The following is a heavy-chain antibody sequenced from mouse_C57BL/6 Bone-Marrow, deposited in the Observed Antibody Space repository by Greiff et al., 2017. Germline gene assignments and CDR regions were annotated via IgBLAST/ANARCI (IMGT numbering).Heavy chain of an antibody. J-gene: IGHJ1*03. V-gene: IGHV3-1*01. CDR2: ISYSGST. CDR1: GYSITSGYD. Sequence: EVQLQESGPGMVKPSQSLSLTCTVTGYSITSGYDWHWIRHFPGNKLEWMGYISYSGSTNYNPSLKSRISITHDTSKNHFFLKLNSVTTEDTATYYCARESYYYGSSYWYFDVWGTGTTVTVSS. CDR3: ARESYYYGSSYWYFDV. D-gene: IGHD1-1*01.